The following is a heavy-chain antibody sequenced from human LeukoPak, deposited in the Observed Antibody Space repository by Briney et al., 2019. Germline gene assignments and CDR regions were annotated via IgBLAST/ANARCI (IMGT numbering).Heavy chain of an antibody. J-gene: IGHJ4*02. CDR3: AREDYYDSSGYYLRLGFDY. V-gene: IGHV1-2*02. D-gene: IGHD3-22*01. CDR2: INPNSGGT. Sequence: ASVKVSCKAPGYTFTGYYMHWVRQAPGQGLEWMGWINPNSGGTNYAQKFQGRVTMTRDTSISTAYMELSRLRSDDTAVYYCAREDYYDSSGYYLRLGFDYWGQGTLVTVSS. CDR1: GYTFTGYY.